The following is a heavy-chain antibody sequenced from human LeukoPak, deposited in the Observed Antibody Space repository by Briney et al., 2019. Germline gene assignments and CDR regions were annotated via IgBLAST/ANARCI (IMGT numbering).Heavy chain of an antibody. CDR2: IYYSGST. J-gene: IGHJ4*02. Sequence: SETLSLTCTVSGASISSYYWSWIRQPPGKGLEWIVYIYYSGSTNYNPSLKSRVTISIDTSKNQFSLKLNSVTAADPAVYYCARESSGWYGVDYWAQGTLVTVSS. CDR3: ARESSGWYGVDY. D-gene: IGHD6-19*01. CDR1: GASISSYY. V-gene: IGHV4-59*01.